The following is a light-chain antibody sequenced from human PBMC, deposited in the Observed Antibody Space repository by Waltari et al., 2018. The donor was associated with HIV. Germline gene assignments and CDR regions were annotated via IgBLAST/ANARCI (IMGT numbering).Light chain of an antibody. CDR1: SSNIGSNI. V-gene: IGLV1-44*01. J-gene: IGLJ3*02. CDR3: AAWDDSLNGM. Sequence: QSVLTQPPSVSGTPGQNVTIPCSGSSSNIGSNIVNWYQQLPGAAPKLLIYSNDQRPSVVPARFSGAKSGTSASLAISGLQSADEADYYCAAWDDSLNGMFGGGTRLTVL. CDR2: SND.